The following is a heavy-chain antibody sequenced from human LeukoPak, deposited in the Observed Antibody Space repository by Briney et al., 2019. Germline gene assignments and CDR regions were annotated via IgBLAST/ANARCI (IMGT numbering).Heavy chain of an antibody. Sequence: GGSLRLSCAASGFTFSSYSMNWVRQAPGKGLEWVSSISSSSSYIYYADSVKGRFTISRDNAKNSLYLQMNSPRAEDTAVYYCARDGRYYYDSSGSRGLVYYYMDVWGKGTTVTVSS. V-gene: IGHV3-21*01. D-gene: IGHD3-22*01. CDR1: GFTFSSYS. CDR3: ARDGRYYYDSSGSRGLVYYYMDV. CDR2: ISSSSSYI. J-gene: IGHJ6*03.